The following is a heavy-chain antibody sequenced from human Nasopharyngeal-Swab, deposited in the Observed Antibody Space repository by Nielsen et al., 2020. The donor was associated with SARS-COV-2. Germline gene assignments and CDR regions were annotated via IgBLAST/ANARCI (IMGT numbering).Heavy chain of an antibody. Sequence: GESVKISCAASGFTFSSCWMHWVRQAPGKGLVWVSRINSDGSSTSYADSVKGRFTISRDNAKNTLYLQMNSLRAEDTAVYYCARVPWQWLVHFDYWGQGTLVTVSS. CDR2: INSDGSST. CDR3: ARVPWQWLVHFDY. D-gene: IGHD6-19*01. CDR1: GFTFSSCW. V-gene: IGHV3-74*01. J-gene: IGHJ4*02.